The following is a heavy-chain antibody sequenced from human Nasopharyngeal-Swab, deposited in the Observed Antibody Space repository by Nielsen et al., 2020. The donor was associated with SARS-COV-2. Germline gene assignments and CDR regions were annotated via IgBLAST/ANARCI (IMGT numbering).Heavy chain of an antibody. V-gene: IGHV3-21*06. Sequence: GGSLRLSCTASGFDFRSHSMNWIRQAPGKGLEWVSSINSNSRDIYYLESVKGRFTISRDNAKSSVSLVMNGLRAEDTAVYYCARERTLRAEFDFRGQGTWVTVSS. CDR3: ARERTLRAEFDF. CDR1: GFDFRSHS. CDR2: INSNSRDI. J-gene: IGHJ4*02. D-gene: IGHD4-17*01.